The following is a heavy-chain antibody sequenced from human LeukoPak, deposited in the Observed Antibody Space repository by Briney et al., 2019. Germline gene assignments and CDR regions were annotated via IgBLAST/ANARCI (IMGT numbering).Heavy chain of an antibody. CDR3: SRGPIELWVHNGIDV. CDR2: VRSNAYRGTT. CDR1: GFSVGDHA. V-gene: IGHV3-49*04. J-gene: IGHJ6*02. D-gene: IGHD5-18*01. Sequence: GRSLRLSCTGSGFSVGDHAMSWVRQAPGQGLEWVGFVRSNAYRGTTEYAASVKGRFTISRDDSNNIAYLQMNSLKTEDTAVYYCSRGPIELWVHNGIDVCGQGTTVTVSS.